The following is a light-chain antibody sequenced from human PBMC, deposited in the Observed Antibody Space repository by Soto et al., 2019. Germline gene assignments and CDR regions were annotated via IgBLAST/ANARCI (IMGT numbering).Light chain of an antibody. V-gene: IGLV7-46*01. CDR3: LHSYTGPYV. CDR2: DTT. CDR1: TGAVTNGHY. J-gene: IGLJ1*01. Sequence: QAVVTQEPSLTVSPGGTVTLTCGSSTGAVTNGHYPYWFQQKPGPAPRTLIYDTTNRHSWTPARFSGSLLGGKAALTLSGAQPEDEPEYYCLHSYTGPYVFGSGTKVTV.